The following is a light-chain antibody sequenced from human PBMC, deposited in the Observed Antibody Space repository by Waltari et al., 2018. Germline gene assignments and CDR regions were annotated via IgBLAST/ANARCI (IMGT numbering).Light chain of an antibody. CDR3: GTWDSSLSAGV. Sequence: QSVLTQPPSVSAAPGQKVTISCSGSSSNIGNNYVSWYQQLPGTAPKLLIYESNNRPPGIPDRFAGSKSGTSATLGITGLQTGDEADDYCGTWDSSLSAGVFGGGTKLTVL. CDR1: SSNIGNNY. J-gene: IGLJ2*01. V-gene: IGLV1-51*02. CDR2: ESN.